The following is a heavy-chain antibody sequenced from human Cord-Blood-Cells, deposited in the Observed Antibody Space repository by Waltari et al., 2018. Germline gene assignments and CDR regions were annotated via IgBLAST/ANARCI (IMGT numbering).Heavy chain of an antibody. CDR3: ARSPTPRYCSGGSCQNNDAFDI. Sequence: QVQLVQSGAEVKKPGASVKVSCTASGSTFTSYHMPWVRQPPGQRLEGLGIINPSGGSTRYAQKFQGRVTMTRDRSTSTVYMEMSSLRSEDTAVYYCARSPTPRYCSGGSCQNNDAFDIWGQGTMVTVSS. D-gene: IGHD2-15*01. CDR1: GSTFTSYH. CDR2: INPSGGST. J-gene: IGHJ3*02. V-gene: IGHV1-46*01.